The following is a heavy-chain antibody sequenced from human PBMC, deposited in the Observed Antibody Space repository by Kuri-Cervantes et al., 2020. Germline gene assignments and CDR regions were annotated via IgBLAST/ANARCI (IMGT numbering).Heavy chain of an antibody. D-gene: IGHD2-2*02. CDR3: ARDPNYCSSISCYNYYYSGMDV. V-gene: IGHV1-2*02. J-gene: IGHJ6*02. CDR2: INPNSGGT. Sequence: ASVKVSCKASGYTFTGYYMHWVRQAPGQGLEWMGWINPNSGGTNYAQKFQGRVTMTRDTSISTAYMELSRLRTDDTAVYYCARDPNYCSSISCYNYYYSGMDVWGQGTTVTVSS. CDR1: GYTFTGYY.